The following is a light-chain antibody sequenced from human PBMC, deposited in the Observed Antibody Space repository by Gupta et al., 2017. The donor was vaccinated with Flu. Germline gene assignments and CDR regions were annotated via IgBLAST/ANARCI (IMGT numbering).Light chain of an antibody. CDR3: QQYGSSPRGGFT. Sequence: SLSPGERSTLSCRASQSVSYSYLAWYQQKPGQAPRLLIYGASSRAIGIPDRFSGSGSGTDFTLTISRLEPEDFALHYCQQYGSSPRGGFTFGPGTKVDIK. J-gene: IGKJ3*01. CDR1: QSVSYSY. CDR2: GAS. V-gene: IGKV3-20*01.